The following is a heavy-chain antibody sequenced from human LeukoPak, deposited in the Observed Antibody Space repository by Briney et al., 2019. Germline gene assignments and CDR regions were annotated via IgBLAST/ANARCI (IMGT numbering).Heavy chain of an antibody. D-gene: IGHD5-12*01. V-gene: IGHV4-59*01. CDR2: IFYTGST. J-gene: IGHJ4*02. CDR1: GGSISSNY. CDR3: ARGSIVATRFDY. Sequence: SETLSLTCTVSGGSISSNYWSWIRQPPGKGLEWIGYIFYTGSTNYNTSLKSRVTISVDTSKNQFSLKLSSVTTADTAVYYCARGSIVATRFDYWGQGTLVTVSS.